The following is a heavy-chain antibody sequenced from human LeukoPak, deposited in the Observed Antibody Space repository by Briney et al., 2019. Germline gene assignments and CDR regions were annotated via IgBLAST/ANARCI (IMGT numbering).Heavy chain of an antibody. CDR2: IYYSGST. D-gene: IGHD6-19*01. CDR3: ARGWRDLIAVAGHYFDY. Sequence: SETLSLTCTASGGSISSSSYYWGWIRQPPGKGLEWIGSIYYSGSTYYNPSLKSRVTISVDTSKNQFSLKLSSVTAADTAVYYCARGWRDLIAVAGHYFDYWGQGTLVTVSS. CDR1: GGSISSSSYY. J-gene: IGHJ4*02. V-gene: IGHV4-39*07.